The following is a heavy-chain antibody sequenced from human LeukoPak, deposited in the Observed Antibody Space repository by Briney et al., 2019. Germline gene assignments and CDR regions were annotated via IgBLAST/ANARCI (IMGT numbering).Heavy chain of an antibody. CDR2: INNSGGST. CDR1: GFTFSNYA. D-gene: IGHD1-26*01. J-gene: IGHJ3*02. V-gene: IGHV3-23*01. Sequence: GGSLGLSCAASGFTFSNYAMSWVRQAPGKGLEWVSGINNSGGSTYYADSVKGRFTISRDNSKNTLYLQINSLRAEDTAVYYCATSTLTYSGSYDAFDIWGQGTMVTVSS. CDR3: ATSTLTYSGSYDAFDI.